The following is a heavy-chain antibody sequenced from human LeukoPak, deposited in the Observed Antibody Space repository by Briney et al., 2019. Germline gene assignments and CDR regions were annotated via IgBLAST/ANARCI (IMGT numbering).Heavy chain of an antibody. D-gene: IGHD5-18*01. CDR3: AGGYSYGFGI. V-gene: IGHV4-34*01. CDR1: GGSFSGYY. CDR2: INHSGST. J-gene: IGHJ3*02. Sequence: PETLSLTCAVYGGSFSGYYWSWIRQPPGKGLEWIGEINHSGSTNYNPSLKSRVTISVDTSKNQFSLKLSSVTAADTAVYYCAGGYSYGFGIWGQGTMVTVSS.